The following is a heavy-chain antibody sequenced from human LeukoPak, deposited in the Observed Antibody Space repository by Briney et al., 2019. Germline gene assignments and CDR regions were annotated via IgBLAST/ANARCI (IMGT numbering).Heavy chain of an antibody. CDR2: IYPGDSDT. V-gene: IGHV5-51*01. CDR3: ARLGYSYGLSNQYMDV. Sequence: TGESLKISCKGSGYSFTSYWIGWVRQMPGKGLEWMGIIYPGDSDTRYSPSFQGQVTISADKSISTAYLQWSSLKASDTAMYYCARLGYSYGLSNQYMDVWGKGTTVTVSS. CDR1: GYSFTSYW. J-gene: IGHJ6*03. D-gene: IGHD5-18*01.